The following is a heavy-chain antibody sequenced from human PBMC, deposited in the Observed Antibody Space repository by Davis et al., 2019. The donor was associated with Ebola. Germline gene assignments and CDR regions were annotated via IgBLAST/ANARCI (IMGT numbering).Heavy chain of an antibody. J-gene: IGHJ4*02. CDR2: ISYDGSNK. CDR1: GFTFSSYG. D-gene: IGHD6-19*01. V-gene: IGHV3-30*19. CDR3: ARSGRGSIAVAGTWDYFDY. Sequence: GESLKISCAASGFTFSSYGMHWVRQAPGKGLEWVAVISYDGSNKYYADSVKGRFTISRDNSKNTLYLQMNSLRAEDTAVYYCARSGRGSIAVAGTWDYFDYWGQGTLVTVSS.